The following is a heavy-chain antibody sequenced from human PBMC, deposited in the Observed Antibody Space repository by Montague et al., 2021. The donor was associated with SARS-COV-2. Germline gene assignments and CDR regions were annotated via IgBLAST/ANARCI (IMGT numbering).Heavy chain of an antibody. CDR2: INHRGTT. CDR1: GGSFSGSF. J-gene: IGHJ4*02. D-gene: IGHD4-23*01. CDR3: ARLRYYGGNSGFQGLVDY. V-gene: IGHV4-34*01. Sequence: SETLSLTCAVYGGSFSGSFWTWIRQPPGKGLEWLGEINHRGTTKYNPSVESRVLMSVDTSKNQFALRLTSVTVADTAVYYCARLRYYGGNSGFQGLVDYWGQGALVTVSS.